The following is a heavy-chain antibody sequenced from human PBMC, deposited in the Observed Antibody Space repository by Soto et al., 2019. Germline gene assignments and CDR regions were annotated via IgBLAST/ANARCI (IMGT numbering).Heavy chain of an antibody. CDR3: VRDAYNRDAFDI. J-gene: IGHJ3*02. CDR2: ISASSSSI. CDR1: GFNFITFS. V-gene: IGHV3-21*01. D-gene: IGHD1-20*01. Sequence: DVLLVESGGGLVKPGGSLRLSCAASGFNFITFSMNWVRQAPGKGLEWVSSISASSSSIYYAESVKGRFTVSRDNAKNPLYLQMNSLTAEDTALYYCVRDAYNRDAFDIWGQGTTVTVSS.